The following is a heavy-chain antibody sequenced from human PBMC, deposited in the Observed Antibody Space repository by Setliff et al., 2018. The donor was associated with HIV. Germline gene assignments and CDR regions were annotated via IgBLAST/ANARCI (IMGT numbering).Heavy chain of an antibody. CDR3: ARVGSVGYYRFFDY. CDR1: GGSFSNYY. D-gene: IGHD1-26*01. J-gene: IGHJ4*02. Sequence: SETLSLTCTVTGGSFSNYYWSWIRQPPGKGLEWIGYIYQTGSTNYSPSLQSRVTMSVETSKSQVHLTLTSVTAADTAVYHCARVGSVGYYRFFDYWGQGALVTVSS. V-gene: IGHV4-4*09. CDR2: IYQTGST.